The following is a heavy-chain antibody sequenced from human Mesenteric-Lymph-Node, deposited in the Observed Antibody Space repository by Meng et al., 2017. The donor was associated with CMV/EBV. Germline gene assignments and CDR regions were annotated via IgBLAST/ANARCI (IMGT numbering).Heavy chain of an antibody. V-gene: IGHV3-23*03. J-gene: IGHJ4*02. D-gene: IGHD6-13*01. Sequence: GESLKISCAVSGFTFSHYAMSWVRQAPGKGLEWVSVIDNGGSGTYYADSVKGRFTISRDNSKNTLNLQMDSLRAEDTAVYYCAKIAAATPRYHFDNWGQGILVTVSS. CDR1: GFTFSHYA. CDR2: IDNGGSGT. CDR3: AKIAAATPRYHFDN.